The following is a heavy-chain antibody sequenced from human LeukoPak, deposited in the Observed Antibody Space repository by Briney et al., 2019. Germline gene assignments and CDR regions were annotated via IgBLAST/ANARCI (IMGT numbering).Heavy chain of an antibody. J-gene: IGHJ4*02. D-gene: IGHD3-10*01. Sequence: PSETLSLTCTVSGGSISGGGSYWNWIRQYPGKGLEWIGSIYYSGSTDYNPSLKSRVTMSVDPSKNHLSLKLSSVTAADTAVHYCARDNYYYGSGTRTFLYWGEGALLSVSS. V-gene: IGHV4-31*03. CDR3: ARDNYYYGSGTRTFLY. CDR2: IYYSGST. CDR1: GGSISGGGSY.